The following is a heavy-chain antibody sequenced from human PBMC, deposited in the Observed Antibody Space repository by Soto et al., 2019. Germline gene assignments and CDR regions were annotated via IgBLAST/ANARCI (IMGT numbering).Heavy chain of an antibody. CDR3: ARDNWNSY. D-gene: IGHD1-7*01. CDR2: INPDGSST. CDR1: GFTFGGVG. V-gene: IGHV3-74*01. J-gene: IGHJ4*02. Sequence: GGSLRVSSAAAGFTFGGVGVSWVRQAPGKGLEWVSRINPDGSSTTYADSVKGRFTISRDNSKNTVYLQMNGLGAEDTAIYYCARDNWNSYRGQGALVTVSS.